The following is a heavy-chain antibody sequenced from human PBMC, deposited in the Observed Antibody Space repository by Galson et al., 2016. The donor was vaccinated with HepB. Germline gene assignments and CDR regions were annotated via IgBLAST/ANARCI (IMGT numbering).Heavy chain of an antibody. D-gene: IGHD3-22*01. V-gene: IGHV4-61*01. CDR3: ARASGPLTHYYDSSGYEDY. CDR1: GGSVSSGTYS. CDR2: IHGSGST. Sequence: SETLSLTCTVSGGSVSSGTYSWSWIRQPPGKGLEWIGYIHGSGSTNYNPSLKSRVTISVDTSKNQFSLRLNSVTAADTAVYYCARASGPLTHYYDSSGYEDYWGQGTLVTVSS. J-gene: IGHJ4*02.